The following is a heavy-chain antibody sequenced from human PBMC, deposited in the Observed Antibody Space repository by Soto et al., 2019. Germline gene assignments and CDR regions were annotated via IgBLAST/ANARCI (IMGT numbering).Heavy chain of an antibody. V-gene: IGHV3-30*18. CDR1: GFTFSNLG. J-gene: IGHJ4*02. D-gene: IGHD3-10*01. CDR2: ISYDGSKQ. CDR3: AKDLVLVRGVADY. Sequence: QPGGSLRLSCAASGFTFSNLGMHWVRRAPGKGLEWVAAISYDGSKQYHADSVKGRFTISRDNSKNTLYLQMNGLREEDTAVYYCAKDLVLVRGVADYWGQGTLVTVSS.